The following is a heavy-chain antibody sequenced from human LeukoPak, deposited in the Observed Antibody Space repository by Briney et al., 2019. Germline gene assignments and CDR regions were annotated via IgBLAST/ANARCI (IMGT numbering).Heavy chain of an antibody. Sequence: QKWVAVIWYDGSNKYYADSVKGRFTISRDNSKNTLYLQMNSLRADDTAVYYCARDSSSWEYYFDYWGEGTLVTVSS. V-gene: IGHV3-33*01. J-gene: IGHJ4*02. CDR2: IWYDGSNK. D-gene: IGHD6-13*01. CDR3: ARDSSSWEYYFDY.